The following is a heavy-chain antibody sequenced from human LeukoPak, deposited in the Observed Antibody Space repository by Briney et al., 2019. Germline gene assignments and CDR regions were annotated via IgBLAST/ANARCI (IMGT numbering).Heavy chain of an antibody. CDR1: GFTFDDYA. D-gene: IGHD3/OR15-3a*01. V-gene: IGHV3-9*01. Sequence: PGGSLRLSCAASGFTFDDYAMHWVRQAPGKGLEWVSGISWNSGSIGYADSVKGRFTISRDNAKNSLYLQMNSLRAEDTALYYCAAQMKFLDGNWFDPWGQGTLVTVSS. CDR2: ISWNSGSI. J-gene: IGHJ5*02. CDR3: AAQMKFLDGNWFDP.